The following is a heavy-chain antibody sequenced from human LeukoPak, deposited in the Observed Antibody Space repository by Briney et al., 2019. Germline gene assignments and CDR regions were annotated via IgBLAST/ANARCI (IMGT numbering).Heavy chain of an antibody. CDR3: ARGLAVAGWVSTYFDY. J-gene: IGHJ4*02. Sequence: GASVKVSCKASGYTFTSYGISWVRQAPGQGLEWMGWISAYNGNTNYAQKLQGRVTMTTDTSTSTAYMELRSLRSDDTAVYYCARGLAVAGWVSTYFDYWGQGTLVTVSS. V-gene: IGHV1-18*01. CDR2: ISAYNGNT. CDR1: GYTFTSYG. D-gene: IGHD6-19*01.